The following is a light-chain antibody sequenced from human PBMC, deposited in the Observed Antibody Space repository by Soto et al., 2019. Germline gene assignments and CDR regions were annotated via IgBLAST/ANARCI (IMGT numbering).Light chain of an antibody. V-gene: IGKV1-5*03. J-gene: IGKJ1*01. CDR1: QSISPW. CDR2: KAS. CDR3: QQYINRWT. Sequence: DIQVTQSPSTLSASVGDRVTITCRASQSISPWLAWYQQKPGKAPKLLIYKASSLQSGVPSRFSGSGSGTEFILTISSLQPDDFATYYCQQYINRWTFGQGTKVEIK.